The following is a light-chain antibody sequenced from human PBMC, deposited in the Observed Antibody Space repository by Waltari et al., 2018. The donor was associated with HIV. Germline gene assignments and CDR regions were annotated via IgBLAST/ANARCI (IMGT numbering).Light chain of an antibody. CDR3: LVHMGHGAWV. V-gene: IGLV4-69*01. CDR1: SGHSNYA. J-gene: IGLJ3*02. CDR2: LKSDGSH. Sequence: QLVLTQSPSASASLGASVKLTCTLSSGHSNYAIAWHQQQPGKGPRYLMKLKSDGSHIKGDGTPDRFSGSILGNKAALTITGAQADDESDYYCLVHMGHGAWVFGGGTKLTVL.